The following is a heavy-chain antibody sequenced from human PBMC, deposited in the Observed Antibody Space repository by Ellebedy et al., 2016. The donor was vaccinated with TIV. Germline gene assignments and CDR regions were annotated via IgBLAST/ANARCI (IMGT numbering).Heavy chain of an antibody. D-gene: IGHD6-19*01. CDR1: GGSLSSDY. J-gene: IGHJ4*02. V-gene: IGHV4-34*01. CDR2: INHSGST. CDR3: AKAFQYSSGWAFDY. Sequence: MPSETLSLTCAVHGGSLSSDYWSWIRQSPEKGLEWIGEINHSGSTSYNPSLKSRFSRSVDTPKKKFSLKMSSVTAADTAVYYCAKAFQYSSGWAFDYWGQGTLVTVSS.